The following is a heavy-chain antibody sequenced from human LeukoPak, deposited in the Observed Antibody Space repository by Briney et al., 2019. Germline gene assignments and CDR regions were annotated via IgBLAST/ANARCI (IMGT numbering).Heavy chain of an antibody. CDR3: ARLPYCSSTSCPDAFDI. V-gene: IGHV4-4*07. CDR1: GCSISSYY. D-gene: IGHD2-2*01. CDR2: IYSSGST. J-gene: IGHJ3*02. Sequence: PSETLSLTCTVSGCSISSYYWSWIRQPAGKGLEWIGRIYSSGSTNYNPSLKTRVTMSVDTSKNQFSLKLSSVTAADTAVYYCARLPYCSSTSCPDAFDIWGQGTMVTVSS.